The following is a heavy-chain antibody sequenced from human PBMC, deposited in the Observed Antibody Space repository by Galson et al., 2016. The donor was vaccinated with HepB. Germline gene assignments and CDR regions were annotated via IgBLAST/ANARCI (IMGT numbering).Heavy chain of an antibody. Sequence: SETLSLTCTVYGGSFRDYYWTWIRQPPRKGLEWIGEINHSGLTNYNPSLQSRVIMSLDASKNHFSLILSSVTAADTAIYYCARAYCSSSNCPLYYWGQGTLVIVSS. V-gene: IGHV4-34*01. CDR3: ARAYCSSSNCPLYY. D-gene: IGHD2/OR15-2a*01. CDR2: INHSGLT. CDR1: GGSFRDYY. J-gene: IGHJ4*02.